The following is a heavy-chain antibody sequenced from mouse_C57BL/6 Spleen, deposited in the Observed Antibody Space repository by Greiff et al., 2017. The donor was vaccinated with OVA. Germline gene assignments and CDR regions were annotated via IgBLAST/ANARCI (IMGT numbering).Heavy chain of an antibody. D-gene: IGHD1-1*01. CDR2: ISSGSSTI. CDR3: ARQIYYYGSSYGYAMDY. Sequence: EVQLVESGGGLVKPGGSLKLSCAASGFTFSDYGMHWVRQAPEKGLEWVAYISSGSSTIYYADTVKGRFTISRDNAKNTLFLQMTSLRSEDTAMYYCARQIYYYGSSYGYAMDYWGQGTSVTVSS. CDR1: GFTFSDYG. J-gene: IGHJ4*01. V-gene: IGHV5-17*01.